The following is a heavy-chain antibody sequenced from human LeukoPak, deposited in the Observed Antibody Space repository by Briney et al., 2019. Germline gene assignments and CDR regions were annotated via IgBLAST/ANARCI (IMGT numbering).Heavy chain of an antibody. J-gene: IGHJ3*02. Sequence: AAVKVSCKASGGTFSSYAISWVRQAPVQGLEWMGGIIPIFGTANYAQKFQGRVTITADESTSTAYMELSSLRSEDTAVYYCARFHRITMIVGAFDIWGQGTMVTVSS. V-gene: IGHV1-69*13. CDR1: GGTFSSYA. D-gene: IGHD3-22*01. CDR3: ARFHRITMIVGAFDI. CDR2: IIPIFGTA.